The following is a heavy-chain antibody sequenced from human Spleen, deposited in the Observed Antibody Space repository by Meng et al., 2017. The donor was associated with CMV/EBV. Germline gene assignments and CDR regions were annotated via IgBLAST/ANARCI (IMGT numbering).Heavy chain of an antibody. D-gene: IGHD2-2*02. CDR3: ARGVVPAAIRRDNWFDP. CDR1: GGSLSGYY. Sequence: SETLSLTCAVYGGSLSGYYWSWIRQPPGKGLEWIGEVNHSGSTNYNPSLKSRVTIPMDTSKNQFSLKLKSVTAADTAVYYCARGVVPAAIRRDNWFDPWGQGTLVTVSS. J-gene: IGHJ5*02. V-gene: IGHV4-34*01. CDR2: VNHSGST.